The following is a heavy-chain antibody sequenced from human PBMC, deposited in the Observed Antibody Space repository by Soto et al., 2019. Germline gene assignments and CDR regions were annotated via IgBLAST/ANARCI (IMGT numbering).Heavy chain of an antibody. J-gene: IGHJ4*02. CDR3: ARQSQNYGDYAD. CDR1: GGTFSSYA. CDR2: IIPIFGTA. Sequence: QVQLVQSGAEVKKPGSSVKVSCKASGGTFSSYAISWVRQAPGQGLEWMGGIIPIFGTANYAQKFQGRVTIXAXXATSTAYMELSSLRSEDTAVYYCARQSQNYGDYADWGQGTLVTVSS. V-gene: IGHV1-69*12. D-gene: IGHD4-17*01.